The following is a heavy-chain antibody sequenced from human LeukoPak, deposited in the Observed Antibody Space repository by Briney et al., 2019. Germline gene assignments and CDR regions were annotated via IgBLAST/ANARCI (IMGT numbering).Heavy chain of an antibody. V-gene: IGHV3-20*04. CDR2: INWNGGST. CDR3: ARSLYSGSYYGN. Sequence: GGSLRLSCAASGFTFDDYGMSWVRQAPGKGLEWVSGINWNGGSTGYADSVKGRFTISRDNAKNALYLQMNSLRAEDTALYYCARSLYSGSYYGNWGQGTLVTVSS. J-gene: IGHJ4*02. CDR1: GFTFDDYG. D-gene: IGHD1-26*01.